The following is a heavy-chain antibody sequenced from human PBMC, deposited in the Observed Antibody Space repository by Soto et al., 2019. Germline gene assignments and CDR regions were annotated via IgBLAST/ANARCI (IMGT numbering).Heavy chain of an antibody. D-gene: IGHD4-17*01. Sequence: QVQLEESGPGLVKPSQTLSLTCNDSGGSISGASFYWSWLRQVPGKGMEWLGFIYHTGIAYYKPSVESRLSLSVEKSNADCTRSLRSVPAADTAVYYCARVQIRLTTGNHYSMDSWGKGTRVTVSS. CDR3: ARVQIRLTTGNHYSMDS. J-gene: IGHJ6*03. V-gene: IGHV4-31*03. CDR1: GGSISGASFY. CDR2: IYHTGIA.